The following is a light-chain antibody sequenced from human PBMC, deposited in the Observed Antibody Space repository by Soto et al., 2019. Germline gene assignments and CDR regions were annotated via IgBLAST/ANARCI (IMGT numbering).Light chain of an antibody. V-gene: IGLV1-44*01. Sequence: QSVLTQPPSASGTPGQRVTISCSGRTSNIGSNTVNWYQQLPGTAPKLLIYSDSQRPSGVPDRFSGSKSGTSASLAISGLQSEDESDYYCAVWDDRLNGSVFGGGTQLTVL. CDR3: AVWDDRLNGSV. CDR1: TSNIGSNT. J-gene: IGLJ2*01. CDR2: SDS.